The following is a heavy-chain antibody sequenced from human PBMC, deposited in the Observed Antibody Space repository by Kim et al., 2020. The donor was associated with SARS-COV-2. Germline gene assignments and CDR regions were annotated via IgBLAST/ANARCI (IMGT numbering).Heavy chain of an antibody. CDR1: GFTFSSYA. CDR2: ISGSGGST. Sequence: GGSLRLSCAASGFTFSSYAMSWVRQAPGKGLEWVSAISGSGGSTYYADSVKGRFTISRDNSKNTLYLQMNSLRAEDTAVYYCAKEGEIAAQLGPRSRPNYFDYWGQGTRVTVSS. V-gene: IGHV3-23*01. J-gene: IGHJ4*02. D-gene: IGHD6-6*01. CDR3: AKEGEIAAQLGPRSRPNYFDY.